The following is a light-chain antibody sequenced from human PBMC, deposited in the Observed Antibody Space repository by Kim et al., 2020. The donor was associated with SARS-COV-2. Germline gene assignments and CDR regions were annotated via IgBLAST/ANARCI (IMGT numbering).Light chain of an antibody. V-gene: IGKV1-39*01. CDR1: QSISSY. J-gene: IGKJ2*01. CDR2: AAS. Sequence: DIQMTQSPSSLSASVGDRVTITCRASQSISSYLNWYQQKPGKAPKLLIYAASSSQSGVPSRFSGSGSGTDFTLTISSLQPEDFATYYCQQSYSTPYTFGQGTKLEI. CDR3: QQSYSTPYT.